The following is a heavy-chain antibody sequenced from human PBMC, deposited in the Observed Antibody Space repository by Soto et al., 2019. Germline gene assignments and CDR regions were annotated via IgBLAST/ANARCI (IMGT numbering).Heavy chain of an antibody. CDR2: ISYEGPNQ. CDR3: AKVEERWDLTLHYDS. CDR1: GFTFSIYA. D-gene: IGHD1-26*01. Sequence: QVQLVESGGGVVQPGRSLRLSCAASGFTFSIYAMHWVRQAPGKGLEWVAAISYEGPNQYYGDSVKGRFTISRDNSRNMMYLQMDSLRDEDTALYYCAKVEERWDLTLHYDSWGQGTLVTVSS. J-gene: IGHJ4*02. V-gene: IGHV3-30*18.